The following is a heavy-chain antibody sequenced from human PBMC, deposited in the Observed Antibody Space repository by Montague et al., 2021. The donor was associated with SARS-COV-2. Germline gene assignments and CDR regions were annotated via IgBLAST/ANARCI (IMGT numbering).Heavy chain of an antibody. CDR3: ARHSVSEDGTFFRSYFDP. CDR1: GGTVRDYY. Sequence: ETLSLTCTVSGGTVRDYYWNWIRQTPGKGLEWIGYIFYNGYTKYNPSLESRVTLSVDTPGNQFFLSLRSVTASDTATYFCARHSVSEDGTFFRSYFDPWGQGARVIVSS. V-gene: IGHV4-59*08. D-gene: IGHD1-1*01. CDR2: IFYNGYT. J-gene: IGHJ5*02.